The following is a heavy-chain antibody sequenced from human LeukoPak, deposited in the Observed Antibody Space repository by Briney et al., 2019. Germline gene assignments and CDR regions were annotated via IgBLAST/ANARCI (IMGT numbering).Heavy chain of an antibody. J-gene: IGHJ4*02. Sequence: PGGSLRLSCAASGFTFSSYWMSWVRQAPGKGLEWVANIKQDGSEKYYVDSVKGRFTISRDNAKNSLYLQMNRLRAEDTAVYYCARAMGSGWIFDYWGREPWSPSPQ. D-gene: IGHD6-19*01. CDR1: GFTFSSYW. CDR2: IKQDGSEK. V-gene: IGHV3-7*01. CDR3: ARAMGSGWIFDY.